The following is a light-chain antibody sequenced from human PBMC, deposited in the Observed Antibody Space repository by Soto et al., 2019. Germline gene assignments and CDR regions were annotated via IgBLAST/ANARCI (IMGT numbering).Light chain of an antibody. Sequence: EIVLTQSPATLSLSPGERATLSCRASQRVSSYLAWYQQKPGQAPRLLIYDASNRATGIPARFSGSGSGTDFTLTISSLEPEDFAVYYCQQRSNWPPYTFGHGTKLEIK. V-gene: IGKV3-11*01. CDR3: QQRSNWPPYT. CDR1: QRVSSY. J-gene: IGKJ2*01. CDR2: DAS.